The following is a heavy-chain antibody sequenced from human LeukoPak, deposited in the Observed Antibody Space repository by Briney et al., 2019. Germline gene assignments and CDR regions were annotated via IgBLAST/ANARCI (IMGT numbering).Heavy chain of an antibody. CDR1: GFTVISYA. Sequence: NPGGSLRLSCAAAGFTVISYAMSWVRQAPGKGLEWVSATSGSGGSTDYADSVKGRFTIYRDNSKNTLYLQMNSLRAEDTAVYYCAKDRVIAAAGTEYFQHWGQSTLVTVSS. CDR3: AKDRVIAAAGTEYFQH. J-gene: IGHJ1*01. D-gene: IGHD6-13*01. CDR2: TSGSGGST. V-gene: IGHV3-23*01.